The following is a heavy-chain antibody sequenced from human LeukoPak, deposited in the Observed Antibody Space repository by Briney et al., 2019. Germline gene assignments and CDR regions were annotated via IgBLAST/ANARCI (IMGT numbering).Heavy chain of an antibody. V-gene: IGHV4-34*01. CDR3: ARSRYYYDSSGYYFKYYYYYGMDV. CDR1: GGSFSGYY. J-gene: IGHJ6*02. CDR2: INHSGST. Sequence: PSETLSLTCAVYGGSFSGYYWSWIRQPPGKGLEWIGEINHSGSTNYNPSLKSRVTISVDTSKNQFSLKLSSVTAADTAVYYCARSRYYYDSSGYYFKYYYYYGMDVWGQGTTVTVSS. D-gene: IGHD3-22*01.